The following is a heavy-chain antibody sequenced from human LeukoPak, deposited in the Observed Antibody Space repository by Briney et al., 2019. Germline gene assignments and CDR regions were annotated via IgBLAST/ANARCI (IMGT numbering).Heavy chain of an antibody. V-gene: IGHV3-21*04. CDR3: AKRGSTTYHFDS. CDR1: GFTFSSYA. D-gene: IGHD2-2*01. Sequence: AGGSLRLSCAASGFTFSSYAMNWVRQAPGKGLEWVSSISGSGSYIYDADAVKGRFTISRDNAKNSVNLQMNSLRVEDTAVYYCAKRGSTTYHFDSWGQGILVTVSS. J-gene: IGHJ4*02. CDR2: ISGSGSYI.